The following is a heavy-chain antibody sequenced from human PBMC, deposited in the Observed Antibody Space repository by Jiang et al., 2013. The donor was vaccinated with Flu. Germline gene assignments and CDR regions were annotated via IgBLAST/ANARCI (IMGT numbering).Heavy chain of an antibody. J-gene: IGHJ4*02. Sequence: QLLESGGDLVKPGGSLRLSCAASGLAFSNYAMTWIRQAPGKGLEWVSAISSSGGATFYADSVRGRFTVSRDNSKSTLYLQLSSLRAEDTAVYYCAKRVFLYFGDKDYWGQGTLVTV. CDR3: AKRVFLYFGDKDY. D-gene: IGHD3-10*01. CDR2: ISSSGGAT. CDR1: GLAFSNYA. V-gene: IGHV3-23*01.